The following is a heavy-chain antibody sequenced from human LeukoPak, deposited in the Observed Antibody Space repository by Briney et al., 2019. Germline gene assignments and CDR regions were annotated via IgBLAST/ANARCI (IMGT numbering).Heavy chain of an antibody. CDR2: IIPIFGTA. Sequence: GASVKVSCKASGGTFSSYAISWVRQAPGQGLEWMGGIIPIFGTANYAQKFQGRVTITTDESTSTAYMELSSLRAEDTAVYYCARGRYGDYLPGFDYWGQGTLVTVSS. V-gene: IGHV1-69*05. D-gene: IGHD4-17*01. J-gene: IGHJ4*02. CDR1: GGTFSSYA. CDR3: ARGRYGDYLPGFDY.